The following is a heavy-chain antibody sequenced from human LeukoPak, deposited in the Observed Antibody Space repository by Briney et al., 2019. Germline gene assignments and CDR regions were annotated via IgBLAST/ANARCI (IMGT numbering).Heavy chain of an antibody. CDR1: GYTFTSYG. J-gene: IGHJ3*02. Sequence: ASVKVSCKASGYTFTSYGISWVRQAPGQGLEWMGWISAYNGNTNYAQKLQGRVTMTTDTSTSTAYMELRSLRSDDTAVYYCARYGRIAVAGTKGAFDIWGQGTMVTDSP. CDR3: ARYGRIAVAGTKGAFDI. V-gene: IGHV1-18*01. D-gene: IGHD6-19*01. CDR2: ISAYNGNT.